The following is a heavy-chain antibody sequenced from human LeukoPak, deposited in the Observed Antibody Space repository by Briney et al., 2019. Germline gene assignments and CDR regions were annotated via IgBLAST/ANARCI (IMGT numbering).Heavy chain of an antibody. Sequence: SETLSLTCTVYGGSFSGDCWGWLRQPPGKGLEWIGSISYSGSTSYNPSLKSRVTISVDTSKSQFSLKLTSVTAADTAAYYCAGDADTINWFFFWGQGTLVTVSS. CDR1: GGSFSGDC. J-gene: IGHJ5*01. CDR3: AGDADTINWFFF. D-gene: IGHD2-2*01. V-gene: IGHV4-39*07. CDR2: ISYSGST.